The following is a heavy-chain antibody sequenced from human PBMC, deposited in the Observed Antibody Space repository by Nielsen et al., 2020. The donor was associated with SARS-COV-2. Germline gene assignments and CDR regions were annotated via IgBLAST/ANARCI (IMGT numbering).Heavy chain of an antibody. CDR2: IYYSGST. CDR1: GGSISSSSYY. V-gene: IGHV4-61*01. J-gene: IGHJ4*02. D-gene: IGHD3-16*01. Sequence: SETLSLTCTVSGGSISSSSYYWSWIRQPPGKGLEWIGYIYYSGSTNYNPSLKSRVTISVDTSKNQFSLKLSSVTAADTAVYYCARLLGGWHGQYYFDYWGQGTLVTVSS. CDR3: ARLLGGWHGQYYFDY.